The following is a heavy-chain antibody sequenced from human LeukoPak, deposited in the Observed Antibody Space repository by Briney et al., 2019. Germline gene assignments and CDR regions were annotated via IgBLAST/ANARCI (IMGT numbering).Heavy chain of an antibody. Sequence: GGSLRLSCSASGFTFSSYAMHWVRQAPGKGLEYVSAISINGGSTYYADSVKGRFTISRDNSKNTLYLQMSSLRAEDTAVYYCVKESSYALPDYWGQGTLVTVSS. J-gene: IGHJ4*02. D-gene: IGHD6-6*01. CDR1: GFTFSSYA. V-gene: IGHV3-64D*06. CDR2: ISINGGST. CDR3: VKESSYALPDY.